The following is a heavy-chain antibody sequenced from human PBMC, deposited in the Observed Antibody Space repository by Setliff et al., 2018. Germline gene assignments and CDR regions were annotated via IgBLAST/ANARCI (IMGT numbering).Heavy chain of an antibody. CDR3: ARCSSWHSHYPHFNY. CDR2: VYSGSPNT. J-gene: IGHJ4*02. V-gene: IGHV3-23*03. CDR1: GFTFSNNA. D-gene: IGHD6-13*01. Sequence: PGGSLRLSCLASGFTFSNNAMSWIRQAPGKGLEWVSVVYSGSPNTYYAASVKGRFTISRDNSKNTLYLQMNSLRAEDTAVYYCARCSSWHSHYPHFNYWGQGALVTVSS.